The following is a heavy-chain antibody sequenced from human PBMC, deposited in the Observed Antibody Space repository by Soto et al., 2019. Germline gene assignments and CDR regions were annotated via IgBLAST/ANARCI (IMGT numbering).Heavy chain of an antibody. V-gene: IGHV3-7*01. Sequence: GGSLRLSCAASGFTFSSYWMSLVRQAPGKGLEWVANIKQDGSEKYYVDSVKGRFTISRDNAKNSLYLQMNSLRAEDTAVYYCARDSDTAMVTLFDYWGQGTLVTVSS. D-gene: IGHD5-18*01. CDR2: IKQDGSEK. J-gene: IGHJ4*02. CDR1: GFTFSSYW. CDR3: ARDSDTAMVTLFDY.